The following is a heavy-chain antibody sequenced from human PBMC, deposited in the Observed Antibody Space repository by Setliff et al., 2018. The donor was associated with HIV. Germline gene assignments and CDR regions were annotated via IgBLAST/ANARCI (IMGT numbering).Heavy chain of an antibody. D-gene: IGHD3-16*02. CDR3: ARALIYDYVWGSYRFDAFDI. J-gene: IGHJ3*02. CDR1: GGSISSNW. Sequence: SETLSLTCAVSGGSISSNWWSWVRQSPGKGLEWIGEIYHSGSTHYNPSLKSRLTISVDTSKNQFSLKLSSVTAADTAVYYCARALIYDYVWGSYRFDAFDIWGQGTMVTVSS. V-gene: IGHV4-4*02. CDR2: IYHSGST.